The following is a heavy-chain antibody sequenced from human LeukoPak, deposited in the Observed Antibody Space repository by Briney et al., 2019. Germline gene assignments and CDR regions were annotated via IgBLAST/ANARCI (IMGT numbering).Heavy chain of an antibody. Sequence: PSQTLSLACALSGDSVSSNNAAWNWIRQSPSRGLEWLGRTYYRSKWYSDYAVSVKSRIAINPDTSKNQFSLRLNSVTTEDTAVYFCAREIPAENWFDPWGQGTLVTVSS. CDR2: TYYRSKWYS. CDR1: GDSVSSNNAA. J-gene: IGHJ5*02. CDR3: AREIPAENWFDP. V-gene: IGHV6-1*01. D-gene: IGHD6-13*01.